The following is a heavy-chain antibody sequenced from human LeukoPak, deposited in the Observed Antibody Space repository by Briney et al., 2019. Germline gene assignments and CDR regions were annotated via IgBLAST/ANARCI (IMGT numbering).Heavy chain of an antibody. Sequence: GGSLRLSCAASGFTFSSYGMHWVRQAPGKGLEWVAFIRYDGSNKYYADSVKGRFTISRDNSKNTLYLQMNSLRAEDTAVYYCAKVGDDYGGNSVRWADYWGQGTLVTVSS. CDR3: AKVGDDYGGNSVRWADY. D-gene: IGHD4-23*01. V-gene: IGHV3-30*02. CDR2: IRYDGSNK. J-gene: IGHJ4*02. CDR1: GFTFSSYG.